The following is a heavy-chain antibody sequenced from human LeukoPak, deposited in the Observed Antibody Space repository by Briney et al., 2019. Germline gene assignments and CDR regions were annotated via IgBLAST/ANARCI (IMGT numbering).Heavy chain of an antibody. Sequence: SETLSLTCTVSGGSISSYYWSWIRQPPGKGLEWIGYIYYSGSTNYNPSLKSRVTISVDTSKNQFSLKLSSVTAADTAVYYCAREGGLRRGYRGPFDYWGQGTLVTVSS. J-gene: IGHJ4*02. CDR2: IYYSGST. V-gene: IGHV4-59*12. D-gene: IGHD5-12*01. CDR3: AREGGLRRGYRGPFDY. CDR1: GGSISSYY.